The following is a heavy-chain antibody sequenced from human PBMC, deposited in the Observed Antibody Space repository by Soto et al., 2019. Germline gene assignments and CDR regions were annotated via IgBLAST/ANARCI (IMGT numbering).Heavy chain of an antibody. J-gene: IGHJ4*01. CDR3: TTDSYSTIIIVRFDY. CDR2: IKSKTDGGTT. CDR1: GFTFSNAW. V-gene: IGHV3-15*07. Sequence: AGGSLRLSCAASGFTFSNAWINWVRQAPGKGLEWVGRIKSKTDGGTTDYAEPVKDRFAISRDDSNNMVYLQMNSLKIEDTAVYYCTTDSYSTIIIVRFDYWGHGTLVTVSS. D-gene: IGHD3-22*01.